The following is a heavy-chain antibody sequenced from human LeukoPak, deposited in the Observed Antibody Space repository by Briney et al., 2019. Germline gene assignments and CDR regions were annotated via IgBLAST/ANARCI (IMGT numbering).Heavy chain of an antibody. J-gene: IGHJ4*02. D-gene: IGHD5-12*01. CDR2: IRCDGSNK. Sequence: PGGSLRLSCAASGFTFSSYGMHWVRQAPGKGLEWVAFIRCDGSNKYYADSVKGRFTISRDNSKNTLYLQMNSLRAEDTAVYYCANPGGYGFDYWGQGTLVTVSS. CDR3: ANPGGYGFDY. CDR1: GFTFSSYG. V-gene: IGHV3-30*02.